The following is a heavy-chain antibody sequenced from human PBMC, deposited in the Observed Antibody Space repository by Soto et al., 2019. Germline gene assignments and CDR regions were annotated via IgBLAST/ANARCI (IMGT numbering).Heavy chain of an antibody. V-gene: IGHV3-23*01. CDR1: GFSFRSYA. Sequence: GSLRLSCAASGFSFRSYAMSWVRQAPGKGPEWVSGISASGGKTHYADSVRGRSTISRDSSRNTLYLEMNSLRADDTAVYYCAKDPNGDYVGAFDMWGQGTMVTVSS. J-gene: IGHJ3*02. D-gene: IGHD4-17*01. CDR3: AKDPNGDYVGAFDM. CDR2: ISASGGKT.